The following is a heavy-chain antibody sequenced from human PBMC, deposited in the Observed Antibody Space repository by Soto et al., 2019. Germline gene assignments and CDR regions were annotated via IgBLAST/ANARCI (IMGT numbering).Heavy chain of an antibody. J-gene: IGHJ4*02. V-gene: IGHV1-69*13. CDR3: AREDRYSYGFATFDY. CDR1: GGTFSSYA. D-gene: IGHD5-18*01. CDR2: IIPIFGTA. Sequence: GASVKVSCKASGGTFSSYAISWVRQAPGQGLEWMGGIIPIFGTANYAQKFQGRVTITADESTSTAYMELSSLRSEDTAVYYCAREDRYSYGFATFDYWGQGTLVTVSS.